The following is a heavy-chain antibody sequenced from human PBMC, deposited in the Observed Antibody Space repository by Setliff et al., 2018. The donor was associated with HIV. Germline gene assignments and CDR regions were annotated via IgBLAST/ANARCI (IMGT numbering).Heavy chain of an antibody. CDR1: GYTFSSYD. J-gene: IGHJ4*02. D-gene: IGHD6-25*01. CDR2: MNPNSGNT. V-gene: IGHV1-8*01. CDR3: ARFSYGSVWPETDY. Sequence: GASVKVSCKASGYTFSSYDINWVRQATGQGLEWMGWMNPNSGNTGYAQKFQGRVTMTRNTSISTAYMELSSLRSEDTAMYYCARFSYGSVWPETDYWGQGVLVTVSS.